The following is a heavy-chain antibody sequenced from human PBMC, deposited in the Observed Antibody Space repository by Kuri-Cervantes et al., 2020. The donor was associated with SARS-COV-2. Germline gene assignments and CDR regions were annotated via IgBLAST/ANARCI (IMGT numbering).Heavy chain of an antibody. CDR3: ARVDLLDYYYGMDV. J-gene: IGHJ6*02. V-gene: IGHV1-46*01. CDR1: GYTFTSYG. Sequence: ASVKVSCKASGYTFTSYGISWVRQAPGQGLEWMGIINPSGGSTSYAQKFQGRVTMTRDTSTSTVYVELSSLRSEDTAVYYCARVDLLDYYYGMDVWGQGTTVTVSS. D-gene: IGHD3-9*01. CDR2: INPSGGST.